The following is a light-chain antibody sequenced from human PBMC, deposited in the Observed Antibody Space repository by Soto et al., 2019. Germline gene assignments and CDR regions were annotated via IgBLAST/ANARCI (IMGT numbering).Light chain of an antibody. CDR2: AAS. CDR3: HQSDSTPRT. J-gene: IGKJ1*01. V-gene: IGKV1-39*01. Sequence: DIQMTQSPSSLSASVGDRVTITCRASQSISSYLNWYQQKPGKAPKLLIYAASSLQSGVPTRFSASESATDFNPTISSLQTEDFATYYCHQSDSTPRTFGQGTKVEIK. CDR1: QSISSY.